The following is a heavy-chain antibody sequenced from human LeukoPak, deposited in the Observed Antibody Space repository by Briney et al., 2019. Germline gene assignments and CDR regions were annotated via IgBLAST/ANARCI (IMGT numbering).Heavy chain of an antibody. V-gene: IGHV3-48*01. CDR2: ISSSSINI. J-gene: IGHJ4*02. CDR1: GFTFSGYS. Sequence: GGSLRLSCATSGFTFSGYSMNWVRQAPGKGLEWISYISSSSINIHYGDSVKGRFTISRDNAENSLYLQMNSLRAEDTDVYYCARDSIQLWPNAIDFWGQGTLVTVSS. D-gene: IGHD1-1*01. CDR3: ARDSIQLWPNAIDF.